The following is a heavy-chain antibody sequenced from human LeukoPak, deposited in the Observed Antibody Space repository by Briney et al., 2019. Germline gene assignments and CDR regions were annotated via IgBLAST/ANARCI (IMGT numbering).Heavy chain of an antibody. Sequence: GGSLRLSCEASGFTFTNFWMSWVRQAPGKRPEWVANIREDGSEKKYVDSVKGRFTISRDNAKNSIYLQMNSLRVEDTAIYYCAKCGGDCYLGLHWGQGTLVTVSS. CDR1: GFTFTNFW. J-gene: IGHJ4*02. CDR3: AKCGGDCYLGLH. CDR2: IREDGSEK. V-gene: IGHV3-7*01. D-gene: IGHD2-21*02.